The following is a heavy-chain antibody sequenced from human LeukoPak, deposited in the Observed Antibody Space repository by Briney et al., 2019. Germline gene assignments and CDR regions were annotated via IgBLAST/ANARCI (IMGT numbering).Heavy chain of an antibody. CDR3: ARDATRGGDNDY. CDR1: GFTFSNYA. V-gene: IGHV3-7*01. CDR2: INEDGSYK. Sequence: GGSLRLSCTASGFTFSNYAMSWVRQAPGKGLEWVANINEDGSYKYHADSVKGRLTISRDNAKNSLYLQMNSLRAEDTAVYYCARDATRGGDNDYWGQGTRVIVSS. J-gene: IGHJ4*02. D-gene: IGHD2-21*02.